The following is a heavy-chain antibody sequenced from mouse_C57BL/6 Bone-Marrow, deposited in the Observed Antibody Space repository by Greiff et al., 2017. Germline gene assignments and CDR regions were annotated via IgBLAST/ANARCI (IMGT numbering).Heavy chain of an antibody. D-gene: IGHD1-1*01. J-gene: IGHJ1*03. Sequence: EVQVVESGPGLVKPSQTVFLTCTVTGISITTGNYRWSWIRQFPGNKLEWIGYIYYSGTITYNPSLTSRTTITRDTPKNQFFLEMNSLTAEDTATYYCALNSHYYYGSSHWYFDVWGTGTTVTVSS. CDR1: GISITTGNYR. CDR3: ALNSHYYYGSSHWYFDV. CDR2: IYYSGTI. V-gene: IGHV3-5*01.